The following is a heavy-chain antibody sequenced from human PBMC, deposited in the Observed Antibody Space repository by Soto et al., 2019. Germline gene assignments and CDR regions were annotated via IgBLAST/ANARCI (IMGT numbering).Heavy chain of an antibody. Sequence: QVQLVESGGGVVQPGRSLRLSCAASGFTFSSYAMHWVRQAPGKGLEWVAVISYDGSNKYYADSVKGRFTISRDNSKNTLYLQMNSLRAEDTAVYYCARAGGYCSGGSCYSAHYYFDYWGQGTLVTVSS. CDR3: ARAGGYCSGGSCYSAHYYFDY. CDR2: ISYDGSNK. J-gene: IGHJ4*02. CDR1: GFTFSSYA. V-gene: IGHV3-30-3*01. D-gene: IGHD2-15*01.